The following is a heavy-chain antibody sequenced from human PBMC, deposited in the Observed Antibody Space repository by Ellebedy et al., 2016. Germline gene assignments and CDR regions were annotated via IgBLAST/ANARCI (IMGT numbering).Heavy chain of an antibody. Sequence: GGSLRLSCAASGFTFSSYGMHWVRQAPGKGLEWVAVIWYDGSNKYYADSVKGRFTISRDNSKNTLYLQMNSLRAEDTAVYYCARDRKFSGSCLDYWGQGTLVTVSS. J-gene: IGHJ4*02. V-gene: IGHV3-33*08. CDR2: IWYDGSNK. CDR3: ARDRKFSGSCLDY. D-gene: IGHD1-26*01. CDR1: GFTFSSYG.